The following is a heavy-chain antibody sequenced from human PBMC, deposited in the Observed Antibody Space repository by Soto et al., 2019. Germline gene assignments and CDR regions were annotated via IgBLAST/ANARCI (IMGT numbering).Heavy chain of an antibody. V-gene: IGHV1-69*12. D-gene: IGHD3-22*01. J-gene: IGHJ6*02. CDR1: GGTFSNYG. CDR2: IVPIFGA. Sequence: QVQLVQSGAEVKKPGSSVKVSCKSSGGTFSNYGFSWVRQAPGQGLECMGVIVPIFGAEQPQKFQGRVTITADESTNTVFMELRALRSEATAVYYCARGGSYYEGSGNYQWHVWGQETTVTVSS. CDR3: ARGGSYYEGSGNYQWHV.